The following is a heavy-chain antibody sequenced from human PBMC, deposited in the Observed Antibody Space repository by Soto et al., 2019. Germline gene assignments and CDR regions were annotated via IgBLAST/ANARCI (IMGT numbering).Heavy chain of an antibody. CDR2: IYYRGTT. CDR3: ARHGIVKSGWPNWFDP. D-gene: IGHD6-19*01. J-gene: IGHJ5*02. V-gene: IGHV4-39*01. CDR1: GGSISSGTYY. Sequence: ASETLSLTCTVSGGSISSGTYYWGWIRQPPGKGLEWIGSIYYRGTTYSNPSLKSRVTISVDTSKNQFSLKLSSVTAADTAVYYCARHGIVKSGWPNWFDPWGQGTLVTVSS.